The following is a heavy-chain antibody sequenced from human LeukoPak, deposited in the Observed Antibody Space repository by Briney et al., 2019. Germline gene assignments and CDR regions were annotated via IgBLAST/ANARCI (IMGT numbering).Heavy chain of an antibody. V-gene: IGHV3-74*01. J-gene: IGHJ4*01. CDR1: GFTFSSYT. D-gene: IGHD4-11*01. CDR2: INTDGRTI. Sequence: GGSLRLSCVASGFTFSSYTMHWVRQAPGKGLVWVSRINTDGRTITYADSVKGRFTISRDNAKNTLYLQMNSLRAEDTAVYYCVRSAFLTTEFYFDYWGHGTLVTASS. CDR3: VRSAFLTTEFYFDY.